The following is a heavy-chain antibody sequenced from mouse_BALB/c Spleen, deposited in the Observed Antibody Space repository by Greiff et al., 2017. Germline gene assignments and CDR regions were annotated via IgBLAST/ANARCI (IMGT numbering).Heavy chain of an antibody. CDR1: GFTFSSFG. J-gene: IGHJ3*01. D-gene: IGHD1-1*01. CDR3: ASRDYYGSSYRFAY. CDR2: ISSGSSTI. Sequence: EVMLVESGGGLVQPGGSRKLSCAASGFTFSSFGMHWVRQAPEKGLEWVAYISSGSSTIYYADTVKGRFTISRDNPKNTLFLQMTSLRSEDTAMYYCASRDYYGSSYRFAYWGQGTLVTVSA. V-gene: IGHV5-17*02.